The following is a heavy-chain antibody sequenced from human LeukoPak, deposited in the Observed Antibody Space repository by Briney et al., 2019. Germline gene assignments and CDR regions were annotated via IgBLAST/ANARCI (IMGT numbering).Heavy chain of an antibody. V-gene: IGHV1-69*05. CDR2: IIPIFGTA. CDR1: GGTFSSYA. Sequence: ASVKVSCKASGGTFSSYAISWVRQAPGQGLEWMGGIIPIFGTANYAQKFQGRVTMTRDTSTSTVYMYLGSLRSEDTAVYYCARDSLYGVVDYWGQGTLVTVSS. CDR3: ARDSLYGVVDY. D-gene: IGHD4-17*01. J-gene: IGHJ4*02.